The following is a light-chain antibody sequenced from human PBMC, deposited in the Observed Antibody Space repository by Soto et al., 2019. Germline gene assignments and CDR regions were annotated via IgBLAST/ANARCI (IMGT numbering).Light chain of an antibody. CDR1: SSNIGAGYD. Sequence: QSVLTQPPSVSGAPGQRVTISCTGSSSNIGAGYDVHWYQQLPGTAPKLLIYGNSNRPSGVPDRVSGSKSGTSASLAITGLHAEDEADYYCQSYDSSLSGSVFGGGTKVTVL. J-gene: IGLJ2*01. V-gene: IGLV1-40*01. CDR2: GNS. CDR3: QSYDSSLSGSV.